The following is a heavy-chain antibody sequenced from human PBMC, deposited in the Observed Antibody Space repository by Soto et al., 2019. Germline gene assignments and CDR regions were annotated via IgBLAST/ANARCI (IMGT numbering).Heavy chain of an antibody. Sequence: QVQLVQSGAEVKKPGASVKVSCKASGYTFTSYYMHWVRQAPGQGLEWMGIINPSGGSTSYAQKFQGRVTMNRDTSTSTVYMELSSLRSEDTAVYYCARQARYCTTGVCSAYGMDVWGQGTTVTVSS. D-gene: IGHD2-8*01. J-gene: IGHJ6*02. V-gene: IGHV1-46*01. CDR3: ARQARYCTTGVCSAYGMDV. CDR2: INPSGGST. CDR1: GYTFTSYY.